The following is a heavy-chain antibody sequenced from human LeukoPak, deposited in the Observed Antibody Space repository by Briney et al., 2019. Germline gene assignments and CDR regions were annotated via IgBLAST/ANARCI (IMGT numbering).Heavy chain of an antibody. CDR2: ISGSGSTI. CDR1: GFTFSSYS. D-gene: IGHD3-16*01. Sequence: GGSLRLSCAASGFTFSSYSMNWVRQAPGKGLEWVSYISGSGSTIYYADSVKGRLTISRDNAKNSLYLQMNSLRDEDTAVYYCARDGASGLGEPPHAFDIWGQGTMVTVSS. CDR3: ARDGASGLGEPPHAFDI. V-gene: IGHV3-48*02. J-gene: IGHJ3*02.